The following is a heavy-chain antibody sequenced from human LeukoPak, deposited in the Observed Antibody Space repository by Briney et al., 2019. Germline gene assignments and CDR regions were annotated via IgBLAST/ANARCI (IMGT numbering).Heavy chain of an antibody. CDR2: ISGSGGST. V-gene: IGHV3-23*01. J-gene: IGHJ6*02. Sequence: GGSLRLSCAASGFAFSSYSMNWVRQAPGKGLEWVSAISGSGGSTYYADSVKGRFTISRDNSKNTLYLQMNSLRAEDTAVYYCAKDLDGDYGHYYYGMDVWGQGTTVTVSS. CDR3: AKDLDGDYGHYYYGMDV. CDR1: GFAFSSYS. D-gene: IGHD4-17*01.